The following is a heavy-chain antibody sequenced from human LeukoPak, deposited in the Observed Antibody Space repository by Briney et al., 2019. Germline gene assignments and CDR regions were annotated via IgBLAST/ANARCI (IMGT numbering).Heavy chain of an antibody. CDR3: ARWIKDMAADFNWFDP. Sequence: GRSLRLSCKGSGVMLNDYAIHWVRQAPGKGLEWVAVIWVGDSGLYYADSVKGRFTIARDNSKNTVYLEMNGLRAEDTAVYYCARWIKDMAADFNWFDPWGQGILVTVSS. J-gene: IGHJ5*02. D-gene: IGHD6-13*01. CDR2: IWVGDSGL. V-gene: IGHV3-33*08. CDR1: GVMLNDYA.